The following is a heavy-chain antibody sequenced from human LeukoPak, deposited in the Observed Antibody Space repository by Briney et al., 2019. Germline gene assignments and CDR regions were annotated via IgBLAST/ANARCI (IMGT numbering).Heavy chain of an antibody. CDR2: MNPNNGDS. CDR3: ARTTSFTASGYDY. J-gene: IGHJ4*02. CDR1: GYTFTNYH. D-gene: IGHD6-25*01. V-gene: IGHV1-8*03. Sequence: ASVKLSCKASGYTFTNYHINWVRQATGQGLEWMGGMNPNNGDSGYEQKFSGRVTITRDTSISTSYMELRSLRSDDTAVYFCARTTSFTASGYDYWGQGTLVTVSS.